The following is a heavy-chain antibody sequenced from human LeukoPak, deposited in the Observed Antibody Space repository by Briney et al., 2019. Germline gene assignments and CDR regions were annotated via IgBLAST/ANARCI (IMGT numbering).Heavy chain of an antibody. Sequence: ASVKVSCKASGGTFSNFAINWVRQAPGQGLEWMGGIIPIFGTPRYAQNFEGRVTITADESTSTAYMELISLTSEDTAAYYCAVYYDSSGYGTAVDIWGQGTMVTVSS. J-gene: IGHJ3*02. CDR1: GGTFSNFA. CDR2: IIPIFGTP. D-gene: IGHD3-22*01. V-gene: IGHV1-69*13. CDR3: AVYYDSSGYGTAVDI.